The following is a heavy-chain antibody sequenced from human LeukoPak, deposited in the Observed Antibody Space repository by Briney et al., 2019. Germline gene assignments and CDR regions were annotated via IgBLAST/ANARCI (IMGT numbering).Heavy chain of an antibody. D-gene: IGHD1-14*01. CDR2: ISGGGGGT. CDR3: AKSCKFGITGGDSFVYCGP. V-gene: IGHV3-23*01. CDR1: GSTLSRFA. J-gene: IGHJ4*03. Sequence: GGSLSPACAASGSTLSRFAMSWDRQAPGKGLEWVSAISGGGGGTYYTDSVKGRFTISRDNAKNTLSLQTNSLRAEDTAVYYCAKSCKFGITGGDSFVYCGPGGLGT.